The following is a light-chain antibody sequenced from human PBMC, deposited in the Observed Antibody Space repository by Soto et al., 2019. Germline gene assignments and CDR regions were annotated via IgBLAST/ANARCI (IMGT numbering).Light chain of an antibody. CDR3: QVYNRNTWS. CDR2: GAS. Sequence: DIQVTQSPSTLSASVGYRSTITCRASHSVGTWVAWYQQKPGKAPKLLIYGASNLESGVPSRFSGSGSGTEFTLTITFLQPDDFATYFCQVYNRNTWSFCPWTKVDI. V-gene: IGKV1-5*01. CDR1: HSVGTW. J-gene: IGKJ1*01.